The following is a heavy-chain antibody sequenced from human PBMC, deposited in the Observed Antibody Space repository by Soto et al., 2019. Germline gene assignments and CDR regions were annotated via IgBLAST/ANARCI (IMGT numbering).Heavy chain of an antibody. CDR3: ARTRSAYNFWSGGYDS. D-gene: IGHD3-3*01. J-gene: IGHJ4*02. CDR2: IFSNDKK. V-gene: IGHV2-26*01. Sequence: QVTLKESGPVLVNPTEPLTLTCTVSGFSLSSVTMGVSWIRQPPGKALEWLAHIFSNDKKSYTTSLKSRLTISKDTSKSQVVLTMTNMDSVDTATYFCARTRSAYNFWSGGYDSWGRGTLVTVSS. CDR1: GFSLSSVTMG.